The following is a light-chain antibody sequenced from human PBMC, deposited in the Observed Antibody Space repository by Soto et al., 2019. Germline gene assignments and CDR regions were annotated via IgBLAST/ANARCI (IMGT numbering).Light chain of an antibody. CDR1: SSDVGAYDY. J-gene: IGLJ1*01. CDR3: SSYTSSSTRV. CDR2: EVS. Sequence: QSALTQPASVSGSPGESITISCTGTSSDVGAYDYVSWYQQHPDKAPKLIIYEVSHRPSGVSNRFSGSKSVNTATLTISGLQAEDEADYYCSSYTSSSTRVFGTGTKLTV. V-gene: IGLV2-14*03.